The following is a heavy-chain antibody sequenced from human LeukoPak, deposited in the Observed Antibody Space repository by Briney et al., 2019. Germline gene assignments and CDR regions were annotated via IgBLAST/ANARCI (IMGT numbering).Heavy chain of an antibody. CDR3: ARESYSSSS. V-gene: IGHV4-59*12. CDR1: GGSISSYY. CDR2: IYHSGST. Sequence: SETLSLTCTVSGGSISSYYWSWIRQPPGKGLEWIGYIYHSGSTYYNPSLKSRVTISVDRSKNQFSLKLSSVTAADTAVYYCARESYSSSSWGQGTLVTVSS. J-gene: IGHJ5*02. D-gene: IGHD6-6*01.